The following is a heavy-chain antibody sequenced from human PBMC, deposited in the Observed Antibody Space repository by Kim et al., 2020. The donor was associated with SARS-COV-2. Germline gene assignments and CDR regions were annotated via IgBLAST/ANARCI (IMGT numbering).Heavy chain of an antibody. CDR1: GGTFTNHG. CDR3: ARDVRRAPIT. V-gene: IGHV1-69*13. CDR2: LIPISGTT. D-gene: IGHD3-10*01. J-gene: IGHJ4*01. Sequence: SVKVSCKASGGTFTNHGLSWVRQAPGQGLEWIGGLIPISGTTNYVQKFQGRVIISLDESATTAYMHLGSLPSEDTAVYYCARDVRRAPITWGHGILVTV.